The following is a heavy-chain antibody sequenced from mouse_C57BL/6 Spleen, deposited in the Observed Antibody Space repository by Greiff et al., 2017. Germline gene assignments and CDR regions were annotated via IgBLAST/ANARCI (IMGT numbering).Heavy chain of an antibody. D-gene: IGHD4-1*01. Sequence: QVQLQQPGAELVKPGASVKLSCTASGFTFTSYCITWVKQRPGQGLEWIGEIYPGSGGTNYDAKFQSKATLTVDTSSSTAYMQLSSLTSEDSAVYYCARLGRNYAMDYWGQGTSVTVSS. CDR2: IYPGSGGT. CDR3: ARLGRNYAMDY. J-gene: IGHJ4*01. CDR1: GFTFTSYC. V-gene: IGHV1-55*01.